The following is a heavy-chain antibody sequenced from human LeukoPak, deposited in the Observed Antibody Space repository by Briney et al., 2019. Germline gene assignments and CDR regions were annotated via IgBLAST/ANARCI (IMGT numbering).Heavy chain of an antibody. CDR2: ILSDGSKE. CDR3: ARVADGGAIGY. J-gene: IGHJ4*02. Sequence: GSLRLSCAASGFTFSSYGMHWVRQAPGKGLEWVAVILSDGSKEFYTDSVKGRFTISRDNSKNTLYLQMSSLRAEDTAVYYCARVADGGAIGYWGQGTLVTVSS. D-gene: IGHD1-26*01. CDR1: GFTFSSYG. V-gene: IGHV3-33*01.